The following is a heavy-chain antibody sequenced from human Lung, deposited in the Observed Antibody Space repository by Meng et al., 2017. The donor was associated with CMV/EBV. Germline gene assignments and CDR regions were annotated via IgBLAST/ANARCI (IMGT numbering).Heavy chain of an antibody. Sequence: ASXXVSXQACGYTFTDYRMHWVRQAPGQGLEWMGWISPNNGATNYAQKFQGRVTMTRDTSINTAYMELNRLTYDDTAVYYCASKMGYDFWSAYRGTEGVDPFNIWXQGKXVTVSS. V-gene: IGHV1-2*02. CDR2: ISPNNGAT. CDR1: GYTFTDYR. J-gene: IGHJ3*02. CDR3: ASKMGYDFWSAYRGTEGVDPFNI. D-gene: IGHD3-3*01.